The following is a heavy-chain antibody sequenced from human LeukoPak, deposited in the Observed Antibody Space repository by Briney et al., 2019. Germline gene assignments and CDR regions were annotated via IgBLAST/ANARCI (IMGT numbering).Heavy chain of an antibody. Sequence: PGGSLRLSCEASGFTFSSYGMNWVRQAPGKGLEWVSVISGGGSDTYYADSVKGRFTISRDNSKNTLYLQMNSLRAEDTAVYYCAKEVMAYSFYGTDAWGQGTTVTVSS. V-gene: IGHV3-23*01. J-gene: IGHJ6*02. CDR1: GFTFSSYG. D-gene: IGHD5-24*01. CDR2: ISGGGSDT. CDR3: AKEVMAYSFYGTDA.